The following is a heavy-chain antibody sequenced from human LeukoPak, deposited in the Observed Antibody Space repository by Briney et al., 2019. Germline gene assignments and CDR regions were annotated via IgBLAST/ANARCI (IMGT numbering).Heavy chain of an antibody. J-gene: IGHJ6*02. CDR1: GFTFSSYD. CDR3: ARDLPSMVRGVESGMDV. V-gene: IGHV3-13*01. D-gene: IGHD3-10*01. Sequence: SGRSLRLSCAASGFTFSSYDMHWVRQATGKGLEWVSAIGTAGDTYYPGSVKGRFTISRENAKNSLYLQMNSLRAGDTAVYYCARDLPSMVRGVESGMDVWGQGTTVTVSS. CDR2: IGTAGDT.